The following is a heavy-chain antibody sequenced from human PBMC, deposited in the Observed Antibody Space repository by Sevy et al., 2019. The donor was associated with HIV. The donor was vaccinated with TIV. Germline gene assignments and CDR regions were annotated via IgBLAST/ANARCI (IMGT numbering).Heavy chain of an antibody. J-gene: IGHJ4*02. D-gene: IGHD3-22*01. CDR1: GFTFSSYA. V-gene: IGHV3-23*01. CDR3: AKGLYYDSSGGYGR. Sequence: GGSLRLSCAASGFTFSSYAMSWVRQAPGKGLEWVSAISGSGSSTYYADSVKGRFTISRDNSKNTLYLQMNSLRAEDTAVYYCAKGLYYDSSGGYGRWGQGTLVTVSS. CDR2: ISGSGSST.